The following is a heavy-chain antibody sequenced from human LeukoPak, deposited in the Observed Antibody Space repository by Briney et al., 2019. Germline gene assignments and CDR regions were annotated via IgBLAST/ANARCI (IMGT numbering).Heavy chain of an antibody. CDR2: IYGSGTT. Sequence: SETLSLTCTVSGGSISSYWSWIRQPAGKGLEWIGRIYGSGTTTYNPSLKSRVSMSIDTSKNQFSLKLMSVTAADTAVYYCARLSRGTHLADYWGQGTLVTVSS. V-gene: IGHV4-4*07. CDR3: ARLSRGTHLADY. J-gene: IGHJ4*02. CDR1: GGSISSY.